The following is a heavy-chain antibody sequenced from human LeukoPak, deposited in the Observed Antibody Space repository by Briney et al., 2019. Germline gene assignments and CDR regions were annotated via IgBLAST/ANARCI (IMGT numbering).Heavy chain of an antibody. V-gene: IGHV1-18*01. CDR2: ISAYNGNT. Sequence: ASVKVSCKASRGTFSSYAISWVRQAPGQGLEWMGWISAYNGNTNYAQKLQGRVTMTTDTSTSTAYMELRSLRSDDTAVYYCARDRSPYYYGSGSYWRYWGQGTLVAVSS. CDR1: RGTFSSYA. J-gene: IGHJ4*02. CDR3: ARDRSPYYYGSGSYWRY. D-gene: IGHD3-10*01.